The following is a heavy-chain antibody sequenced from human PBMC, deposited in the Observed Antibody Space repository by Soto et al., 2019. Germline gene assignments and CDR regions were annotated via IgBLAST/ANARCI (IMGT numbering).Heavy chain of an antibody. J-gene: IGHJ6*02. CDR2: IIPIFGTA. CDR1: GGTFSSYA. Sequence: SVKVSCKASGGTFSSYAISWVRQAPGQGLEWMGGIIPIFGTANYAQKFQGRVTITADESTSTAYMELSSLRSEDTAVYYCAAPGSGYPPVYYGMDVWGQGTTVTVSS. CDR3: AAPGSGYPPVYYGMDV. D-gene: IGHD3-22*01. V-gene: IGHV1-69*13.